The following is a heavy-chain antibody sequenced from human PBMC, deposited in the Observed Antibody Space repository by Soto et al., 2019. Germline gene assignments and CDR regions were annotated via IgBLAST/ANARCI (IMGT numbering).Heavy chain of an antibody. CDR1: GFTFSDYY. CDR2: ISSNGYNT. D-gene: IGHD1-7*01. J-gene: IGHJ4*02. CDR3: ARSWNYLYDY. V-gene: IGHV3-11*04. Sequence: GGSLRLSCAASGFTFSDYYMSWIRQAPGKRPEYVSYISSNGYNTYYADSVKGRFTISRDNSKNTLYLQLDSLTSEDAALYYCARSWNYLYDYWGQGTLVTVSS.